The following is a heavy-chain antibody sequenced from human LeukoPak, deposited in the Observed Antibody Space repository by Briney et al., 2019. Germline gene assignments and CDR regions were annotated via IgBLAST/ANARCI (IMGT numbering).Heavy chain of an antibody. CDR3: ARDRYRHYYGSGSPPRDAFDI. CDR2: INHSGST. Sequence: PSETLSLTCAVYGGSFSGYYWSWLRQPPGKGLEWIGEINHSGSTNYNPSLKSRVTISVDTSKNQFSLKLSSVTAADTAVYYCARDRYRHYYGSGSPPRDAFDIWGQGTMVTVSS. J-gene: IGHJ3*02. D-gene: IGHD3-10*01. V-gene: IGHV4-34*01. CDR1: GGSFSGYY.